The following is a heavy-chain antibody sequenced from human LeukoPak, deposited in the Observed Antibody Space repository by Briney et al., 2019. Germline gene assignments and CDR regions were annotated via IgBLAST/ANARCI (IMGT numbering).Heavy chain of an antibody. Sequence: GSLRLSCAASGFTFSGSAMRWVRQASGKGLEWVGRIRSRDNSYATAYAASVKGRFTISRDDSKNTAYLQMNSLKTEDTAVYYCTSQKVGTASFDYWGQGTLVTVSS. CDR3: TSQKVGTASFDY. V-gene: IGHV3-73*01. D-gene: IGHD2-21*02. CDR1: GFTFSGSA. CDR2: IRSRDNSYAT. J-gene: IGHJ4*02.